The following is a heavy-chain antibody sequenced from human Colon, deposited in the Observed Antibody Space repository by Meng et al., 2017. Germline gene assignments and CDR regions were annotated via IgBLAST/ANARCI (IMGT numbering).Heavy chain of an antibody. J-gene: IGHJ4*02. D-gene: IGHD5-24*01. V-gene: IGHV4-31*03. CDR2: IYYSGST. CDR1: GDSISTSGAHY. CDR3: ARGTRDGHNFDFHYFDY. Sequence: QVQLQESGPGLVKPSQTLSLTCTVSGDSISTSGAHYWSWIRQHPGKGLEWIGYIYYSGSTHYNPSLKSRVTISVDTSKNQFSLKLTSVTAADTAVYYCARGTRDGHNFDFHYFDYWGQGTLVTVSS.